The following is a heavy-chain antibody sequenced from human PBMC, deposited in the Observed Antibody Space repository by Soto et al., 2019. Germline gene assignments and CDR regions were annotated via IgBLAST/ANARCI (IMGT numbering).Heavy chain of an antibody. CDR2: IWYDGSNK. J-gene: IGHJ4*02. D-gene: IGHD3-10*01. CDR3: ARDSGITTSIFDY. CDR1: GFTFSSYG. Sequence: QPGGSLRLSCAASGFTFSSYGMHWVRQAPGKGLEWVAVIWYDGSNKYYADSVKGRFTISRDNSKNTLYLQMNSLRAEDTAVYYCARDSGITTSIFDYWGQGTLVTVSS. V-gene: IGHV3-33*01.